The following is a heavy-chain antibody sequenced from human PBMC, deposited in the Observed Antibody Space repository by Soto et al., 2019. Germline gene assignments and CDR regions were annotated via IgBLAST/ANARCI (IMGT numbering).Heavy chain of an antibody. V-gene: IGHV1-69*06. J-gene: IGHJ6*02. D-gene: IGHD2-21*02. CDR1: GGTFSSYA. Sequence: ASVKVSCKASGGTFSSYAISWVRQAPGQGLEWMGGIIPIFGTANYAQKFQGRVTITADKSTSTAYMELSSLRSEDTAVYYCANSPRAYCGGDCYARLYYYYGMDVWGQGTTVTSP. CDR2: IIPIFGTA. CDR3: ANSPRAYCGGDCYARLYYYYGMDV.